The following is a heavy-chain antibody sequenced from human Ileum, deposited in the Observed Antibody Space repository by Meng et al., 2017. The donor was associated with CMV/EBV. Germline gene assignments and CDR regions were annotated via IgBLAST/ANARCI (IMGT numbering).Heavy chain of an antibody. V-gene: IGHV4-59*01. CDR1: GGSISSYY. CDR2: VYSTGST. CDR3: ARTGRFGSYYFDY. J-gene: IGHJ4*02. Sequence: GLDPGLVKPSETLSLTCSVSGGSISSYYWSWIRQAPGKGLEWIGYVYSTGSTNYSPSLRSRVTISVDTSRNQFSLRLSSVTAADTAVYYCARTGRFGSYYFDYWGQGTLVTVSS. D-gene: IGHD3-10*01.